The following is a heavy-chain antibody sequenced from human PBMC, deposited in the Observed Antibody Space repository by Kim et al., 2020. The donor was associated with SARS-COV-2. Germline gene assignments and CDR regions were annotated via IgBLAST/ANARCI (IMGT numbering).Heavy chain of an antibody. CDR2: T. J-gene: IGHJ5*02. CDR3: ARQPEANWFDP. Sequence: TYYTPSLPSRVTISVDTSKNQCSLKVSSVTAADTAVYYCARQPEANWFDPWGQGTLVTVSS. V-gene: IGHV4-39*01.